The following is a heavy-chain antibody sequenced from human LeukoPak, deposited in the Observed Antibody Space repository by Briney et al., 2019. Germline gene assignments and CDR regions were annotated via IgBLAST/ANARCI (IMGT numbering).Heavy chain of an antibody. D-gene: IGHD6-13*01. V-gene: IGHV1-8*01. Sequence: ASVKVSCKASGYTFTSYDINWVRQATGQGLEWMGWMNPNSGNTGYAQKFQGRVTMTRNTSISTAYMELSSLRSEDTAVYYCASSGRGSSSWYGTPTPFDYWGQGTLVTVSS. CDR3: ASSGRGSSSWYGTPTPFDY. J-gene: IGHJ4*02. CDR2: MNPNSGNT. CDR1: GYTFTSYD.